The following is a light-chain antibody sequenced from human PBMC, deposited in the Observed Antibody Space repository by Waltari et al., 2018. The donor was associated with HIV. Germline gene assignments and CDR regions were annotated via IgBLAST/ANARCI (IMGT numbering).Light chain of an antibody. CDR1: QSVSSN. V-gene: IGKV3-15*01. CDR2: GAS. J-gene: IGKJ2*01. Sequence: EIVMTQSPATPSVSPGERATLSCRARQSVSSNLAWDQQKPGQAPRLLIYGASTRATGIPARFSGSGSGTEFTLTLSSLQSEDFAVYFCQQYYNWPYTFGQGTKLEIK. CDR3: QQYYNWPYT.